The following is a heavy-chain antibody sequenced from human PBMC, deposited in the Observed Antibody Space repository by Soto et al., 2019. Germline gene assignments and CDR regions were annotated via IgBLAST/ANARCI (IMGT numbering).Heavy chain of an antibody. CDR3: ARAPRSITLIVVVTPLFDY. Sequence: GGSLRLSCAASGFTFSSYEMNWVRQAPGKGLEWVSYISSSGSTIYYADSVKGRFTISRDNAKNSLYLQMNSLGAEDTAVYYCARAPRSITLIVVVTPLFDYWGQGTLVTVSS. CDR2: ISSSGSTI. D-gene: IGHD3-22*01. CDR1: GFTFSSYE. V-gene: IGHV3-48*03. J-gene: IGHJ4*02.